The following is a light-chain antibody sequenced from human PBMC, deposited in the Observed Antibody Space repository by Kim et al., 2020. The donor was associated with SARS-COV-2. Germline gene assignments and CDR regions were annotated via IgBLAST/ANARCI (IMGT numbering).Light chain of an antibody. CDR2: GAS. CDR1: QIVNNDY. CDR3: QQYGITPLT. Sequence: LSPGERASLSCRASQIVNNDYIAWYQKKPGQTPRLLIFGASDRATGISDRFTGSGSGTDFTLTISRLEPEDFAVYYCQQYGITPLTFGQGTKLEI. J-gene: IGKJ2*01. V-gene: IGKV3-20*01.